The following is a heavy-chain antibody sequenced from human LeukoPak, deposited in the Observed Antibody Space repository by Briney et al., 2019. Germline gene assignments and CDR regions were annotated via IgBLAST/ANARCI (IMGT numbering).Heavy chain of an antibody. CDR1: GFTFDDYA. CDR2: ISWNGGST. D-gene: IGHD2-2*01. V-gene: IGHV3-43D*04. Sequence: EGSLRLSCAASGFTFDDYAMHWVRQAPGKGLEWVSLISWNGGSTYYADSVKGRFTVSRDNNKNSLYLQMNSLRIEDTAFYYCAKARDQYYIDVWGKGTTVTVSS. CDR3: AKARDQYYIDV. J-gene: IGHJ6*03.